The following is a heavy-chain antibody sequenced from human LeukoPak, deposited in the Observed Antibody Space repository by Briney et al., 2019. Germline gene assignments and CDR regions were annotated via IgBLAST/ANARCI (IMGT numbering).Heavy chain of an antibody. D-gene: IGHD6-19*01. V-gene: IGHV1-58*01. CDR1: GFTFTNSA. CDR2: IVVGSGGT. CDR3: ARDLKFRAVAASSFDY. J-gene: IGHJ4*02. Sequence: VASVKVSCTASGFTFTNSAVQWVRQTRGQRLEWIGWIVVGSGGTNYAQKFQGRVTMTRDTSISTAYMELSRLRSDDTAVYYCARDLKFRAVAASSFDYWGQGTLVTVSS.